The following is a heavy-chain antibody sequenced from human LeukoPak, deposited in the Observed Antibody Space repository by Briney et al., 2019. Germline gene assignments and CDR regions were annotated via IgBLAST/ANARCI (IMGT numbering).Heavy chain of an antibody. J-gene: IGHJ4*02. V-gene: IGHV1-2*02. CDR1: GYTFSDYH. Sequence: ASVKVSCKASGYTFSDYHIHWVRQAPGQGLEWMGWINPKRGGTKYVQKFQGRVTMTSDTSMSTVYMEMSRLRSDDTAVYYCARVRYDYGAKDIDYWGQGTLVTVSS. CDR2: INPKRGGT. D-gene: IGHD4-23*01. CDR3: ARVRYDYGAKDIDY.